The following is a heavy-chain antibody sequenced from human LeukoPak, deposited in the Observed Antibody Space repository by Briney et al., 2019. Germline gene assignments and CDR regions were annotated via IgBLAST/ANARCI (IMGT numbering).Heavy chain of an antibody. J-gene: IGHJ4*02. Sequence: GASVKVSCKASGYTFTGYYMHWVRQAPEQGLEWMGWINPNSGDTNSAQIFQGRVTMTRDTSISTAYMDLSRLRSDDTAMYYCARVIEGAVAFDFWGQGSLVTVSS. D-gene: IGHD6-19*01. V-gene: IGHV1-2*02. CDR3: ARVIEGAVAFDF. CDR1: GYTFTGYY. CDR2: INPNSGDT.